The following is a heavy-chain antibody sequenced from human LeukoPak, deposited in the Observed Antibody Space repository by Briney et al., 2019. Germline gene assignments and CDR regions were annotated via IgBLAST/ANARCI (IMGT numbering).Heavy chain of an antibody. D-gene: IGHD6-13*01. CDR3: ARVVYPSIAAAGTDFDY. CDR1: GYTFTSYG. Sequence: ASVKVSCKASGYTFTSYGISWVRQAPGQGLEWMGWISAYNGNTNYAQKLQGRVTMTTDTSTSTAYMELRSLRSDDTAVYYCARVVYPSIAAAGTDFDYWGQGTLVTVSS. V-gene: IGHV1-18*01. J-gene: IGHJ4*02. CDR2: ISAYNGNT.